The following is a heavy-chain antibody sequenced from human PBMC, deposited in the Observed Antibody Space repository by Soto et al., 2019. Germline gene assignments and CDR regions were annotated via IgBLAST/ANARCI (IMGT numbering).Heavy chain of an antibody. CDR3: VSASYGDHEYFQN. J-gene: IGHJ1*01. Sequence: EVQLVESGGGLVQPGGSLRLSCAASGLTFSTNWMHWVRQAPGKGLVWVSRIRPDGGRTDYADSVKGRFTISRDNADDTLYLHMSSLRAADTAVYYCVSASYGDHEYFQNWGQGTLVTVSS. D-gene: IGHD4-17*01. CDR2: IRPDGGRT. CDR1: GLTFSTNW. V-gene: IGHV3-74*01.